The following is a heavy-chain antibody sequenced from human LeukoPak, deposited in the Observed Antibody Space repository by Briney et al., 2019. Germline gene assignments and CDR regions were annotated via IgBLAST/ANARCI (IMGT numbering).Heavy chain of an antibody. Sequence: ASVKVSCKASGYTFTSNYIHWVRQAPGQGLEWMGMIYPRDGSTSYAQKFQGRVTMTTDTSTSTAYMELRSLRSDDTAVYYCAREYCSSTSCYAGWFDPWGQGTLVTVSS. D-gene: IGHD2-2*01. J-gene: IGHJ5*02. CDR1: GYTFTSNY. CDR2: IYPRDGST. V-gene: IGHV1-46*01. CDR3: AREYCSSTSCYAGWFDP.